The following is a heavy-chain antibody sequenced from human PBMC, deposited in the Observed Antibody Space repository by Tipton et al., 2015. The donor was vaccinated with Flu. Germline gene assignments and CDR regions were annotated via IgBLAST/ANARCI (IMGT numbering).Heavy chain of an antibody. CDR3: AKTTTTVTTDSFDI. V-gene: IGHV4-38-2*01. J-gene: IGHJ3*02. CDR2: INPNGNA. D-gene: IGHD4-17*01. CDR1: GDSISSRYY. Sequence: TLSLTCAVSGDSISSRYYWAWIRQPPGRGLEWIGNINPNGNAYHNPSLKSRVTISVDTSKNQFSLKLSSVTAAGTAVYYCAKTTTTVTTDSFDIWGQGTMVTVSS.